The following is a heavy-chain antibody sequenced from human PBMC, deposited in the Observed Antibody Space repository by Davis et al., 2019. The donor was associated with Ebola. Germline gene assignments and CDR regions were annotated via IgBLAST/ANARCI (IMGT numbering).Heavy chain of an antibody. V-gene: IGHV1-18*04. J-gene: IGHJ6*04. CDR3: AREIVVVVAATGYYYYGMDV. CDR2: ISAYNGNT. D-gene: IGHD2-15*01. CDR1: GYTFTSYG. Sequence: AASVKVSCKASGYTFTSYGITWVRQAPGQGLEWMGWISAYNGNTNYAQKFQGRVTMTRDTSTSTVYMELSSLRSEDTAVYYCAREIVVVVAATGYYYYGMDVWGKGTTVTVSS.